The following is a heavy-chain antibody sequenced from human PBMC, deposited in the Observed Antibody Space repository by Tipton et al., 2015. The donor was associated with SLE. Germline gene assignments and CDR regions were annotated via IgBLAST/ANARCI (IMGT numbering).Heavy chain of an antibody. Sequence: QLVQSGPEVKKPGASVKVSCKASGYTFTSDGISWVRQAPGQGLEWMGWISAYNGNTNYAQKLQGRVTMTTDTSTSTAYMELRSLRSDDTAVYYCARDLRYFDWLLSDAFDIWGQGTMVTVSS. V-gene: IGHV1-18*01. D-gene: IGHD3-9*01. CDR2: ISAYNGNT. CDR1: GYTFTSDG. J-gene: IGHJ3*02. CDR3: ARDLRYFDWLLSDAFDI.